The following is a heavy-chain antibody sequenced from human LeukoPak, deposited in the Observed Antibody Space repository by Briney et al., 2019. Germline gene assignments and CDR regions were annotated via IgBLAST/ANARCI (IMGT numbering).Heavy chain of an antibody. Sequence: SETLSLTCAVHGGSFSGYYWSWIRQPPGKGLEWIGEINHSGSTNYNPSLKSRVTISVDTSKNQFSLKLSSVTAADTAVYYCARIPASNTAMVTEVGYWGQGTLVTVSS. CDR3: ARIPASNTAMVTEVGY. V-gene: IGHV4-34*01. CDR1: GGSFSGYY. D-gene: IGHD5-18*01. CDR2: INHSGST. J-gene: IGHJ4*02.